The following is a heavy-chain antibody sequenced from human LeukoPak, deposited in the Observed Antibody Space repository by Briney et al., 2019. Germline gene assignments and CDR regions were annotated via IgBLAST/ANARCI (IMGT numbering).Heavy chain of an antibody. D-gene: IGHD3-3*01. J-gene: IGHJ4*02. V-gene: IGHV3-23*01. CDR2: ISGSGGST. CDR1: GFTFSSYA. CDR3: AKDYDFWSGYPTYYSDY. Sequence: PGGSLRLSCAASGFTFSSYAMSWVRQAPGKGLEWVSAISGSGGSTYYADSVKGRFTISRDNSKNTLYLQMNSLRAEDTAVYYCAKDYDFWSGYPTYYSDYWGQGTLVTVSS.